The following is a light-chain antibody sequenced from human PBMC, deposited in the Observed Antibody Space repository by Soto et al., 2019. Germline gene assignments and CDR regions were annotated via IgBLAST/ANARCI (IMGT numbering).Light chain of an antibody. J-gene: IGKJ1*01. CDR1: QGIRND. Sequence: AIQMTQSPSSLSASVGDRVTITCRASQGIRNDLGWYQQKPGKAPKLLIYAAYSLQSGVPSRFSGSGSGTDFTPTIRSLQPEDFATYYCKQYNTYSWTFGPGTKVDIK. CDR2: AAY. CDR3: KQYNTYSWT. V-gene: IGKV1-6*01.